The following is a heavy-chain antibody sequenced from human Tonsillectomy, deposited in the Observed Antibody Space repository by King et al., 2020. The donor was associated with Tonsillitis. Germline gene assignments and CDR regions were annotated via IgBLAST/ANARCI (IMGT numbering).Heavy chain of an antibody. V-gene: IGHV3-15*07. CDR1: GFTFSNAW. CDR3: TTDLWAFGGESY. D-gene: IGHD3-10*01. J-gene: IGHJ4*02. Sequence: DVQLVESGGGLVKPGGSLRLSCAASGFTFSNAWMNWVRQAPGKGLEWVGRIKSKTDGGTTDYAAPVKGRFTISRDDSKNKLYLQMNSLKTEDTAVYYCTTDLWAFGGESYWGQGTLVTVSS. CDR2: IKSKTDGGTT.